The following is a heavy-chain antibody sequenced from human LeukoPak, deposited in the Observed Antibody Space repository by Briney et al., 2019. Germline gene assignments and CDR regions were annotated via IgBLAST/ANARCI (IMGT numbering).Heavy chain of an antibody. J-gene: IGHJ5*02. D-gene: IGHD3-22*01. V-gene: IGHV1-18*01. CDR3: ARDQYYDSKGWFDP. CDR2: IHTYNGHT. CDR1: GYTFNSYG. Sequence: GPVKVSCKSSGYTFNSYGITWVRQAPGQGLEWMGWIHTYNGHTNYAQKLQGRVTMTTDTSTSTAYMELRSLRSDDTAVYYCARDQYYDSKGWFDPWGQGTLVTVSS.